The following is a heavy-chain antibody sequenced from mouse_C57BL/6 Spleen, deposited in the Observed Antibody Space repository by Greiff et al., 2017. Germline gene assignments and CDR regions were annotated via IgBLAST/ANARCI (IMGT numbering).Heavy chain of an antibody. Sequence: QVQLQQSGAELVRPGASVTLSCKASGYTFTDYEMHWVKQTPVHGLEWIGAIDPETGGTAYNQKFKGKAILTADTSSSTAYMELRSLTSEDSAVYYCTRNYGSSRWGKGTTLTVAS. D-gene: IGHD1-1*01. V-gene: IGHV1-15*01. CDR1: GYTFTDYE. CDR2: IDPETGGT. CDR3: TRNYGSSR. J-gene: IGHJ2*01.